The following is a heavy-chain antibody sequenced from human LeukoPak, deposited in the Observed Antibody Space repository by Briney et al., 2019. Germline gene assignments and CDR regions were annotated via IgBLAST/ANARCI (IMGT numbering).Heavy chain of an antibody. CDR1: GFTLSDYS. CDR3: ARDPYSSSWSYGMDV. Sequence: GGSLRLSCAASGFTLSDYSMNWVRQVPGKGLEWVSSISSGSNYIYYADSVKGRFTISRDNAQSSLYLQMNSLRAEDTAVYYCARDPYSSSWSYGMDVWGQGTAVTVSS. CDR2: ISSGSNYI. J-gene: IGHJ6*02. D-gene: IGHD6-13*01. V-gene: IGHV3-21*04.